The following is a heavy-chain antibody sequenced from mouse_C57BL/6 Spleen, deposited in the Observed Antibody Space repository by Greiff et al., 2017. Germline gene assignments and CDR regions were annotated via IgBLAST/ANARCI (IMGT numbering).Heavy chain of an antibody. CDR2: INPSTGGT. J-gene: IGHJ4*01. Sequence: EVQLVESGPELVKPGASVKISCKASGYSFTGYYMHWVKQSPEKSLEWIGEINPSTGGTTYNQKFKAKATLTVDKSSSTAYMQLNSLTSEDPAVYYGARWKTEGSYAMDYWGEGSSVTV. V-gene: IGHV1-42*01. CDR1: GYSFTGYY. CDR3: ARWKTEGSYAMDY.